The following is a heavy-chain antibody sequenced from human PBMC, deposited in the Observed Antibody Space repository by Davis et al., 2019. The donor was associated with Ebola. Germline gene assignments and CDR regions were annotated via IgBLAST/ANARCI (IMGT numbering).Heavy chain of an antibody. V-gene: IGHV1-69*13. Sequence: SVKVSCKASGGTFSSYAISWVRQAPGQGLEWMGGIIPILGTANYAQKFQGRVTITADESTSTAYMELSSLRSEDTAVYYCASGLVRGESYWYFDLWGRGTLVTVSS. CDR3: ASGLVRGESYWYFDL. J-gene: IGHJ2*01. D-gene: IGHD6-6*01. CDR2: IIPILGTA. CDR1: GGTFSSYA.